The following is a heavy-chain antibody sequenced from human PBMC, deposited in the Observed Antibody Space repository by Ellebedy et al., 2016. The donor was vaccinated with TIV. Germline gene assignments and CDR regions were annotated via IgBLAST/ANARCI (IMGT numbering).Heavy chain of an antibody. J-gene: IGHJ3*02. CDR1: GYTFTSYG. V-gene: IGHV1-18*04. Sequence: ASVKVSCXASGYTFTSYGISWVRQAPGQGLEWMGWISAYNGNTNYAQKLQGRVTMTTDTSTSTAYMELRSLRSDDTAVYYCAREGYYYDSSCYVNAFDIWGQGTMVTVSS. CDR2: ISAYNGNT. D-gene: IGHD3-22*01. CDR3: AREGYYYDSSCYVNAFDI.